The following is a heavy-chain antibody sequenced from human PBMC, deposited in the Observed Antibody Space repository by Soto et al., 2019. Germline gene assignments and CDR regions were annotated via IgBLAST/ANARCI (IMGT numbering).Heavy chain of an antibody. V-gene: IGHV1-69*01. D-gene: IGHD6-25*01. Sequence: QGQLVQSGAEVKKPGSSVKVSCQASGGTFNNFAFTWVRQAPGQGLEWLGGIMPVFHTTNIAQTFQDRITVTADDFTTTVYMEMTSRRYDDTAVYYCATATISPVSATLYHYGMDVWGQGTTVTVSS. CDR3: ATATISPVSATLYHYGMDV. CDR1: GGTFNNFA. J-gene: IGHJ6*02. CDR2: IMPVFHTT.